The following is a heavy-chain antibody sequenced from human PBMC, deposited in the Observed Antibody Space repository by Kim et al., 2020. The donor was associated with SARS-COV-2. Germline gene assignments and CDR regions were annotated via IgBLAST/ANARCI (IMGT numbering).Heavy chain of an antibody. D-gene: IGHD3-22*01. Sequence: SETLSLTCTVSGGSISSGGYYWSWIRPHPGQGLEWLGYIYYSGSTYYNPTLKSRVTISVDTSKNQFSLKLSSVTAADTAVYYCARASLTMIVVVGAFDIWGQGTMVTVSS. CDR1: GGSISSGGYY. CDR3: ARASLTMIVVVGAFDI. V-gene: IGHV4-31*03. J-gene: IGHJ3*02. CDR2: IYYSGST.